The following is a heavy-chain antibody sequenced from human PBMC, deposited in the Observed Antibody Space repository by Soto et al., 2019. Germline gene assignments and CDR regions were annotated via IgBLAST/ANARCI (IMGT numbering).Heavy chain of an antibody. J-gene: IGHJ6*03. CDR1: GFTFTSSA. V-gene: IGHV1-58*01. Sequence: GASVKVSCKASGFTFTSSAVQWVRQARGQRLEWIGWVVVGSGNTNYAQKFQERVTITRDMSTSTAYMELSSLRSEDTAVYYCAAEFFGVVATYSMDVCGKGTTVTVSS. CDR2: VVVGSGNT. CDR3: AAEFFGVVATYSMDV. D-gene: IGHD3-3*01.